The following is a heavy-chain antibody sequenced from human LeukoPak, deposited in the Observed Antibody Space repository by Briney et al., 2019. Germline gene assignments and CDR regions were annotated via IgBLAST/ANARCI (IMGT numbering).Heavy chain of an antibody. CDR3: AKELEWELLGGQDDDY. Sequence: GGSLRLSCAASGFTFSSYAMSWVRQAPGKGLEWVSAISGSGGSTYYADSVKGRFTISRDNSKNTLYLQMNSLRAEDTAVYYCAKELEWELLGGQDDDYWGQGTLVTVSS. J-gene: IGHJ4*02. CDR1: GFTFSSYA. V-gene: IGHV3-23*01. D-gene: IGHD1-26*01. CDR2: ISGSGGST.